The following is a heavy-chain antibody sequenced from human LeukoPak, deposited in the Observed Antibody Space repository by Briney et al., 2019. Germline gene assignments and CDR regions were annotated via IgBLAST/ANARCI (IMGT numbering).Heavy chain of an antibody. D-gene: IGHD3-3*01. Sequence: GESLKISCQTSGYSFTNYWIGWVRQMPGKGLEWMGIIYPGDSDTIYSPSFQGQVTLSVDESITTAYLQCSSLKASDTAIYYCARNKGGGYSWSGNEYYYNREVWGKGMAVT. CDR2: IYPGDSDT. J-gene: IGHJ6*03. CDR3: ARNKGGGYSWSGNEYYYNREV. CDR1: GYSFTNYW. V-gene: IGHV5-51*01.